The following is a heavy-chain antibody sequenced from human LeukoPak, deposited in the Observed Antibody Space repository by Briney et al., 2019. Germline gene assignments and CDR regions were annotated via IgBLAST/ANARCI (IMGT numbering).Heavy chain of an antibody. CDR1: GGSISSYY. D-gene: IGHD1-26*01. Sequence: PSETLSLTCTVSGGSISSYYWSWIRQPPGKGLEWIGYIYYSGGTNYNPSLKSRVTISVDTSENQFSLKLSSVTAADTAVYYCARGGSGTYYHYWGQGTLVTVSS. J-gene: IGHJ4*02. CDR2: IYYSGGT. CDR3: ARGGSGTYYHY. V-gene: IGHV4-59*01.